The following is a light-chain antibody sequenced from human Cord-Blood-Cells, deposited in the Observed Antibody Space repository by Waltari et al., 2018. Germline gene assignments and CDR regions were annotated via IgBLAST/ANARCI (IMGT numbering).Light chain of an antibody. CDR1: SSDVGSYNL. Sequence: QSALTQPASVSGSPGQSIPISCTGTSSDVGSYNLVSWYQQHPGKAPKLMIYEVSKRPSGVSNRVSGSKSGNTASLTISGLQAEDEADYYCCSYAGSSTYVVFGGGTKLTVL. CDR2: EVS. J-gene: IGLJ2*01. V-gene: IGLV2-23*02. CDR3: CSYAGSSTYVV.